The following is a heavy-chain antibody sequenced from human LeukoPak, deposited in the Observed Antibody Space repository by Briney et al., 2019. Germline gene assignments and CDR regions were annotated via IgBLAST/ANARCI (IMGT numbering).Heavy chain of an antibody. V-gene: IGHV4-39*01. CDR2: FYYSGST. CDR1: GGSISSSSNY. J-gene: IGHJ3*02. CDR3: AKHSRSGDSGYGNAFDI. D-gene: IGHD5-12*01. Sequence: SETLSLTCTVSGGSISSSSNYWDWVRQPPGKGLEWIASFYYSGSTYYNPSLKSRVTISVDASKNHFSLKLSSVTAADTAVYYCAKHSRSGDSGYGNAFDIWGQGTMVTVSS.